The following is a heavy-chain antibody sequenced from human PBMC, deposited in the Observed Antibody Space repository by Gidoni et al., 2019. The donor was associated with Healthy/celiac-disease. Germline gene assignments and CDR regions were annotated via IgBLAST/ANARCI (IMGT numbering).Heavy chain of an antibody. CDR1: GYSFTSYW. V-gene: IGHV5-51*01. CDR2: IYPGDSDT. CDR3: ARHRGYSYDTAPSDY. Sequence: EVQLVQSGAEVKKPGESLKISCKGSGYSFTSYWIGWGRQIPGKGLEWMGIIYPGDSDTRYSPSFQGQVTISADKSISTAYLQWSSLKASDTAMYYCARHRGYSYDTAPSDYWGQGTLVTVSS. J-gene: IGHJ4*02. D-gene: IGHD5-18*01.